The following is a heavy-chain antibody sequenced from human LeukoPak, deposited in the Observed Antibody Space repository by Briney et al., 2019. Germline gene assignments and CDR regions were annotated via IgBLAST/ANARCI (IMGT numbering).Heavy chain of an antibody. CDR3: ARKVVGPKGGFDP. V-gene: IGHV4-39*01. J-gene: IGHJ5*02. CDR1: VGSISSSSHS. CDR2: IHYSGRT. Sequence: PSETLSLTCTVSVGSISSSSHSWGWIRQPPGNEVVWIASIHYSGRTEYNPSLKRRVTIYVDTSKNQLSLKLSSVTAADTAVYYCARKVVGPKGGFDPWGQGTLVTVSS. D-gene: IGHD1-26*01.